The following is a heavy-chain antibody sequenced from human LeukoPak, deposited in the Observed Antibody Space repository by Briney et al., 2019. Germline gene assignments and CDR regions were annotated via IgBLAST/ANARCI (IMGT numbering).Heavy chain of an antibody. CDR1: GYSFTDYY. J-gene: IGHJ4*02. CDR3: ARGGYDLDY. D-gene: IGHD3-22*01. CDR2: INPFSGGT. V-gene: IGHV1-2*04. Sequence: ASLQVSCKASGYSFTDYYIHWVRQAPGQGLEWMGWINPFSGGTKYAQRFQGWVTMTRDTSISTAYMELSRLTSDDTAVYYCARGGYDLDYWGQGTLVTVSS.